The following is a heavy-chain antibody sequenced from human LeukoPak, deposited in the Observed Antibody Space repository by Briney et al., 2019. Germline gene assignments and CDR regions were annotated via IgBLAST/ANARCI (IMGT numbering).Heavy chain of an antibody. Sequence: ASVTVSFKGSGYTFTSYGFSWVRQPPAQGLERMGWISTYNGNTNYAQKLQGRVTMTTDTATSTAYMELRSLRSDDTAVYYCARGAVGGYCSSTSCYGGEYFQHWGQGTLVTVSS. CDR3: ARGAVGGYCSSTSCYGGEYFQH. J-gene: IGHJ1*01. D-gene: IGHD2-2*01. CDR1: GYTFTSYG. CDR2: ISTYNGNT. V-gene: IGHV1-18*01.